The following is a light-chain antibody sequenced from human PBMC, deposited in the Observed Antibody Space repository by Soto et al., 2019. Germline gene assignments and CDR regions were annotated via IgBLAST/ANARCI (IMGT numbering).Light chain of an antibody. CDR2: AAS. V-gene: IGKV1-9*01. CDR1: QGITYY. Sequence: DIQLTQSPSFLSASVGDRVTITCRASQGITYYLAWYQQKPGKAPKLLIYAASTLQSGVPSRFSGSGYGTEFTLTIGSLQPEDFATYYCPQLNNYPWTFGQGTKVEIK. J-gene: IGKJ1*01. CDR3: PQLNNYPWT.